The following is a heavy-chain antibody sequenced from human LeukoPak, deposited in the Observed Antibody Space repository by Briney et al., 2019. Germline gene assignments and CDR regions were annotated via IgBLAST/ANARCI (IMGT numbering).Heavy chain of an antibody. Sequence: PGGSLRLSCEASGFTFSGSAVHWVRQASGQGLEWVGRIRSKANSYATVYAASVKGRFTISRDDSKNTAYLQMNSLKTGDTAVYYCTSSTVTPFDYWGQGTLVTVSS. J-gene: IGHJ4*02. V-gene: IGHV3-73*01. CDR2: IRSKANSYAT. CDR1: GFTFSGSA. CDR3: TSSTVTPFDY. D-gene: IGHD4-17*01.